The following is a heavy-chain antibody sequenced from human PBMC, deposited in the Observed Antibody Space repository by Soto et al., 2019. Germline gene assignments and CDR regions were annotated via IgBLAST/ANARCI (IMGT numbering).Heavy chain of an antibody. V-gene: IGHV4-59*08. J-gene: IGHJ4*02. Sequence: SETLSLTCTVSGGSISSYYWSWIRQPPGKGLEWIGYIYYSGSTNYNPSLKSRVTISVDTSKNQFSLKLSSVTAADTAVYYCARQAVTTGGVDYWGQGTLVTVSS. CDR1: GGSISSYY. CDR3: ARQAVTTGGVDY. D-gene: IGHD4-17*01. CDR2: IYYSGST.